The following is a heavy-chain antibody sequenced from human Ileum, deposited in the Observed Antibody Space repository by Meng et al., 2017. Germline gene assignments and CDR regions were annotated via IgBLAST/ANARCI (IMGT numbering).Heavy chain of an antibody. D-gene: IGHD2-15*01. V-gene: IGHV4-4*02. J-gene: IGHJ4*02. Sequence: HVEWLESGTGLVERARTLSLPCQVSGVSIIRGFVWCWLRQSPGTGLDGIGKIYIPGSPNYNPSLESRVTISEDKSMNQFSLRLTSMTAADTAIFYCVRHGGKYFDYWGQGILVTVSS. CDR3: VRHGGKYFDY. CDR1: GVSIIRGFV. CDR2: IYIPGSP.